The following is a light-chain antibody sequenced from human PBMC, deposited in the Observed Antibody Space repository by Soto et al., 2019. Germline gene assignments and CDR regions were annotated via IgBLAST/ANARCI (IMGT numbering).Light chain of an antibody. J-gene: IGKJ4*01. CDR1: QGISSY. Sequence: AIRMTQSPSSFSASTGDRVTITCRASQGISSYLAWYQQKPGKAPKLLIYTASTLQSGVPSRFSGSGSGTAFTLTISCLQSEDFATYYCQQYYNYPLTFGGGTKVEIK. CDR3: QQYYNYPLT. V-gene: IGKV1-8*01. CDR2: TAS.